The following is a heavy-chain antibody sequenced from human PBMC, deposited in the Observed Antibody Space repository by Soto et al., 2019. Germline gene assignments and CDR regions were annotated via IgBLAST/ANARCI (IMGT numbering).Heavy chain of an antibody. CDR3: ARDNVLRFLETYYYMDV. J-gene: IGHJ6*03. D-gene: IGHD3-3*01. V-gene: IGHV3-7*01. Sequence: EVQLVESGGGLVQPGGSLRLSCAASGFTFSSYWMSWVRQAPGKGLEWVANIKQDGSEKYYVDSVKGRFTISRDNAKNSLYLQMNSLRAEDTAVYYCARDNVLRFLETYYYMDVWGKGTTVTVSS. CDR2: IKQDGSEK. CDR1: GFTFSSYW.